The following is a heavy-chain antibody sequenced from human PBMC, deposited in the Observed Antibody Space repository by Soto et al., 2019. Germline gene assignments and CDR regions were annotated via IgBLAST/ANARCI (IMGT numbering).Heavy chain of an antibody. J-gene: IGHJ4*02. V-gene: IGHV1-69*01. CDR2: IIPIFGAA. CDR3: AQDANGTSLAY. CDR1: GGTFSRYT. D-gene: IGHD1-1*01. Sequence: QVQLVQSGAEVKKPGSSVKVSCKASGGTFSRYTISWVRQAPGQGLEWMGGIIPIFGAAKYAQKFQDRVTVTADEATSTAYMELSSLRSEDTAGEYGAQDANGTSLAYWGQGTLVTVAS.